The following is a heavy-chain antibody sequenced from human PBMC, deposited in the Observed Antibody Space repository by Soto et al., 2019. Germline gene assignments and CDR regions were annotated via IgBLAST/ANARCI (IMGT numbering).Heavy chain of an antibody. CDR3: ARLRGSGSYYTWFDP. CDR1: GFTFSSYA. J-gene: IGHJ5*02. V-gene: IGHV3-23*01. Sequence: EVQLLESGGGLVQPGGSLRLSCAASGFTFSSYAMSWVRQAPGKGLEWVSAISGSGGSTYYADSVKGRFTISRDNSKNTLYLQMNSLIAEDTAVYYCARLRGSGSYYTWFDPWGQGTLVTVSS. D-gene: IGHD3-10*01. CDR2: ISGSGGST.